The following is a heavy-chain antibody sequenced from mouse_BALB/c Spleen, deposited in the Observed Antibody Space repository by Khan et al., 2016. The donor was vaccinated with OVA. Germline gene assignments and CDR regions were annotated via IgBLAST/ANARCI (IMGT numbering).Heavy chain of an antibody. CDR3: ARGYEFFPY. J-gene: IGHJ3*01. V-gene: IGHV1-18*01. D-gene: IGHD2-12*01. CDR1: GYSFTVYY. Sequence: VQLQQSGPDLVKPGASVKISCKASGYSFTVYYMTWVKQSHGKSPEWIGRVNPNNGDTNYNQNFKGKAILTVDKSSNTAYMELRSLKAKDAAVCYCARGYEFFPYWGQGTLVTVSA. CDR2: VNPNNGDT.